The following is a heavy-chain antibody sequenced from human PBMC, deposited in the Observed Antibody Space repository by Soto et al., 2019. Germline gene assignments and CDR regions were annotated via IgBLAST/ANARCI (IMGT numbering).Heavy chain of an antibody. CDR2: ISYEGRNK. V-gene: IGHV3-30*18. CDR3: AKGRDSTLLRWQYFDN. Sequence: VQLLESGGDVIHSGKSLRLSCAVSGFTFSLYGMHWIRQAPGKGLEWVAFISYEGRNKYYADSVKGRFTISRDNSKNTVSLQMDSLRPEDTAVYYCAKGRDSTLLRWQYFDNWGQGTQVTVSS. J-gene: IGHJ4*02. CDR1: GFTFSLYG. D-gene: IGHD4-4*01.